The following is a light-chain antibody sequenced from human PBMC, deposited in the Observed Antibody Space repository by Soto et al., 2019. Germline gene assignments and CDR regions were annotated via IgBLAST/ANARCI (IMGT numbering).Light chain of an antibody. V-gene: IGLV1-40*01. CDR3: QSFDTSLTGLYV. Sequence: QSVLTQPPSVSGAPGRSVTTSCPGGTPNIGAGFHVLWYQQLPGTAPKLLIYADTNRPSGVPDRFSGSKSGTSASLAITGLQTDDEADYYCQSFDTSLTGLYVFGTGTKLTVL. CDR2: ADT. CDR1: TPNIGAGFH. J-gene: IGLJ1*01.